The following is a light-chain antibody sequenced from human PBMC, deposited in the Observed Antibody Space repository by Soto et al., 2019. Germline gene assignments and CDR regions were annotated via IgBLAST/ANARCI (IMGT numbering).Light chain of an antibody. J-gene: IGKJ4*01. CDR3: QQRSNWPPLT. CDR1: QSVGSY. CDR2: DAS. V-gene: IGKV3-11*01. Sequence: EIVLTQSPATLSLSPGDRATLSCRASQSVGSYLAWYQQKPDQTPRLLIYDASNRATGIPARFSGSGSGTDFTLTISSLEPEDFAIYYCQQRSNWPPLTFGGGTKVEIK.